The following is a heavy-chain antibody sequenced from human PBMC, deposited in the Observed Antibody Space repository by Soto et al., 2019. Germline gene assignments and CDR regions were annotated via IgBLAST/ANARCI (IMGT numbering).Heavy chain of an antibody. CDR2: ISYDGSNK. CDR3: ARAINRIPIQYCYYGMDV. Sequence: GGSLRLSCAASGFTFSSYAMHWVRQAPGKGLEWVAVISYDGSNKYYADSVKGRFTIFRDSSKNTLYLQMNSLRAEDTAVYYCARAINRIPIQYCYYGMDVWGQGTTVTVSS. V-gene: IGHV3-30-3*01. J-gene: IGHJ6*02. CDR1: GFTFSSYA.